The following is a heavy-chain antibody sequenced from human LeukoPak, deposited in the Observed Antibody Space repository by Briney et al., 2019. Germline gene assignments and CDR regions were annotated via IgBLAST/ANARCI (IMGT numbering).Heavy chain of an antibody. Sequence: PGGSLRPSCAASGFTFTRKTMNWGPQAPGKGLEWGSYISSDGGTIYSADSVRGRFTISTDNAKNALYLQMNSLRDELTAVDYCARDNRITSGWYAGRIDYYYGRHVWGRGTTVSVFS. D-gene: IGHD6-19*01. CDR1: GFTFTRKT. V-gene: IGHV3-48*02. CDR2: ISSDGGTI. J-gene: IGHJ6*02. CDR3: ARDNRITSGWYAGRIDYYYGRHV.